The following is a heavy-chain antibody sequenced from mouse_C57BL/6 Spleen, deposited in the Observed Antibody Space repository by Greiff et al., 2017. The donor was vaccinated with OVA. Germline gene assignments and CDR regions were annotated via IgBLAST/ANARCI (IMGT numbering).Heavy chain of an antibody. Sequence: VQLQQSGPELVKPGASVKISCKASGYSFTGYYMNWVKQSPEKSLEWIGEINPSTGGTTYNQKFKAKATLTVDKSSSTAYMQLKSLTSEDSAVXVDVCYDYGEPGYWGQGTLVTVSA. V-gene: IGHV1-42*01. J-gene: IGHJ3*02. CDR2: INPSTGGT. CDR3: VCYDYGEPGY. D-gene: IGHD2-4*01. CDR1: GYSFTGYY.